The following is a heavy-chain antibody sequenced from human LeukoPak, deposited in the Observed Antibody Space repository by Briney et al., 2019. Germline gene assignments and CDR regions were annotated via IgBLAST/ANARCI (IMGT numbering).Heavy chain of an antibody. D-gene: IGHD3-10*01. CDR3: ARDRVTMVRGAPGY. J-gene: IGHJ4*02. Sequence: VQSGGSLRLSCAASGFTVSSNYMSWVRQAPGKGLEWVSVIYSGAGTYYADSVKGRFTISRDNSKNTLYLQMNSLRAEDTAVYYCARDRVTMVRGAPGYWGQGTLVTVSS. V-gene: IGHV3-66*01. CDR1: GFTVSSNY. CDR2: IYSGAGT.